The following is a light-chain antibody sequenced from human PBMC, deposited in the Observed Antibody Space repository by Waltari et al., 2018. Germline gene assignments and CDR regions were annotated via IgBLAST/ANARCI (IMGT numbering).Light chain of an antibody. CDR2: DTY. Sequence: EIVLKQSPGTLSLSPGERATLSCRASPSISKYIVWYQQRLGQAPRLLIYDTYIRATGSPDRFSGSGSGTDFSLIISRLEPEDFAVYYCQSDRRLPATFGQGTNVEIK. V-gene: IGKV3-20*01. CDR3: QSDRRLPAT. CDR1: PSISKY. J-gene: IGKJ1*01.